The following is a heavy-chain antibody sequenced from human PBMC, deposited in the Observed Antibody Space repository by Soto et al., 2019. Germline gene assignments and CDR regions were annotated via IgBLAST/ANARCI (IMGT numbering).Heavy chain of an antibody. V-gene: IGHV4-61*08. D-gene: IGHD3-10*01. Sequence: SETLSLTCTVSGGSLSSGDYYWSWIRQPPGKGLEWIGYIYYSGSTNYNPSLKSRVTISVDTSKNQFSLKLSSVTAADTAVYYCARVWGGAFDIWGQGTMVTVSS. CDR3: ARVWGGAFDI. CDR2: IYYSGST. CDR1: GGSLSSGDYY. J-gene: IGHJ3*02.